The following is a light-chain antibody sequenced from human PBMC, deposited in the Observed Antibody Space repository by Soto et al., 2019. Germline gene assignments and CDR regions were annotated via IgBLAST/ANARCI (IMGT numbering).Light chain of an antibody. CDR1: SSNIGSNT. Sequence: QSVLTQPPSASGTPGQRGTISGSGSSSNIGSNTVNWYQQLPGTAPKLLMYTNNHRTSGVPYRLSGSKSGTSASGAISGPQSEDEADYYCAAWDDSLDGVVFGGGTKLTVL. CDR3: AAWDDSLDGVV. V-gene: IGLV1-44*01. CDR2: TNN. J-gene: IGLJ2*01.